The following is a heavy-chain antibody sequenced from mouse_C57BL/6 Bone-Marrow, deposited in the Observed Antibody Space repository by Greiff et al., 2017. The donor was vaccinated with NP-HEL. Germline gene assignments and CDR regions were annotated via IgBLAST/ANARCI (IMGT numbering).Heavy chain of an antibody. CDR2: ISSGSSSI. J-gene: IGHJ4*01. CDR3: ARSDYGSSPHYYAMDY. D-gene: IGHD1-1*01. Sequence: EVHLVESGGGLVKPGGSLKLSCAASGFTFSDYGMHWVRQAPEKGLEWVAYISSGSSSIYYADTVKGRFPISRDNAKNTLFLQMTSLRSEDTAMYYCARSDYGSSPHYYAMDYWGQGTSVTVSS. V-gene: IGHV5-17*01. CDR1: GFTFSDYG.